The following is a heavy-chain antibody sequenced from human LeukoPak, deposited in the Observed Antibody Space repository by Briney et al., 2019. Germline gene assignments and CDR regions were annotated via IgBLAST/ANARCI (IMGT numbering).Heavy chain of an antibody. V-gene: IGHV4-34*01. D-gene: IGHD1-26*01. Sequence: SETLSLTCAVYGGSFSGYYWSWIRQPPGKGLEWIGEINHSGSTNYNPSLKSRVTISIDTSKNQFSLKLSSVTAADTAVYYCARGSGKTGYWGQGTLVTVSS. CDR3: ARGSGKTGY. CDR1: GGSFSGYY. J-gene: IGHJ4*02. CDR2: INHSGST.